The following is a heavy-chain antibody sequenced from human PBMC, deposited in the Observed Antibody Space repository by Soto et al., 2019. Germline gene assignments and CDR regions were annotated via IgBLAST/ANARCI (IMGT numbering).Heavy chain of an antibody. Sequence: SVKVSCKASGGTFSTYAITWVRQAPGQGLEWMGGTIPVFGTANYAQKFQGRVTITADESTSTAYMELTSLRSEDTAVYYCASGGYSGSYRLYCYYAMDVWGQGTSVTVSS. V-gene: IGHV1-69*13. CDR1: GGTFSTYA. CDR3: ASGGYSGSYRLYCYYAMDV. D-gene: IGHD1-26*01. J-gene: IGHJ6*02. CDR2: TIPVFGTA.